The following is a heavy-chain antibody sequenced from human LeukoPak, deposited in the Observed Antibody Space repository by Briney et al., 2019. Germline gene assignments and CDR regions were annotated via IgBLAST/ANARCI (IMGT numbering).Heavy chain of an antibody. CDR3: ARVGVGELLFDP. D-gene: IGHD3-10*01. CDR2: IYYSGST. CDR1: GFTFNNYA. V-gene: IGHV4-38-2*01. Sequence: GSLRLSCAASGFTFNNYAMSWIRQPPGKGLEWIGSIYYSGSTYYNPSLKSRVTISVDTSKNQFSLNLSSVTAADTAVYYCARVGVGELLFDPWGQGTLVTVSS. J-gene: IGHJ5*02.